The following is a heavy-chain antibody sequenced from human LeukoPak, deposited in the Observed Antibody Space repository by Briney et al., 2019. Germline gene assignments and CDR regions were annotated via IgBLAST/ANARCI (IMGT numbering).Heavy chain of an antibody. CDR2: IIPIFGTA. V-gene: IGHV1-69*13. J-gene: IGHJ3*02. D-gene: IGHD6-19*01. CDR3: ARLDSSGWFYAFDI. CDR1: GGTFSSYA. Sequence: ASVTVSCKASGGTFSSYAISWVRQASGQGLEWMGGIIPIFGTANYAQKFQGRVTITADESTSTAYMELSSLRSEDTAVYYCARLDSSGWFYAFDIWGQGTMVTVSS.